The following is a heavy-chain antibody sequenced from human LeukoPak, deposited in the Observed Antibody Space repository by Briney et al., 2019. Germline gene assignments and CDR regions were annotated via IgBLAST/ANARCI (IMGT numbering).Heavy chain of an antibody. CDR1: GLRFSGQY. Sequence: PGGSLRLSCAASGLRFSGQYMIWIRQAPGKGPEWVAFISGSGTDTFYADSVKGRFTISKDNAKNSLYLQMNSLRDEDTAVYYCARGRATGRSGGDYWGQGTLVTVSS. D-gene: IGHD3-9*01. CDR2: ISGSGTDT. V-gene: IGHV3-11*06. CDR3: ARGRATGRSGGDY. J-gene: IGHJ4*02.